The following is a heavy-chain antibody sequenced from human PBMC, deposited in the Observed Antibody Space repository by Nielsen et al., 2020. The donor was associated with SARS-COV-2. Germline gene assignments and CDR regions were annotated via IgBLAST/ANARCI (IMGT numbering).Heavy chain of an antibody. D-gene: IGHD2-2*02. CDR1: GYSFTSYY. CDR3: AADIVVVPAAIHAFDI. J-gene: IGHJ3*02. V-gene: IGHV1-46*01. CDR2: INPSGGST. Sequence: GESLKISCKGSGYSFTSYYMHWVRQAPGQGLEWMGIINPSGGSTSYAQKFQGRVTMTRDTSTSTVYMELSSLRSEDTAVYYCAADIVVVPAAIHAFDIWGQGTMVTVSS.